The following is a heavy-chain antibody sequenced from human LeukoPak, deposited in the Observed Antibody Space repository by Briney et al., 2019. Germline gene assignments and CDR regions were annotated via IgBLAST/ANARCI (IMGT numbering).Heavy chain of an antibody. CDR3: AKGQLYYDILTGAFDFDY. J-gene: IGHJ4*02. D-gene: IGHD3-9*01. V-gene: IGHV3-43D*03. Sequence: GGSLRLSCAASGFTFDDYAMHWVRRAPGKGLEWVSLISWDGGSTYYADSVKGRFTISRDNSKNSLYLQMNSLRAEDTALYYCAKGQLYYDILTGAFDFDYWGQGTLVTVSS. CDR1: GFTFDDYA. CDR2: ISWDGGST.